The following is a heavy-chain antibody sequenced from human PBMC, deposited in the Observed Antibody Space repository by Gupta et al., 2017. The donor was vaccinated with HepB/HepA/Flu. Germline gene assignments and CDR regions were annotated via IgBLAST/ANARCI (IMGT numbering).Heavy chain of an antibody. CDR1: GGSISSDSHY. D-gene: IGHD2-15*01. J-gene: IGHJ6*02. Sequence: QLLLQESGPGLVKPSETLSLTCTVSGGSISSDSHYWAWIRQPPGKGLEWIGSIFYSGSTYYNPSLTSRVTISVDTSKNQFTVKLSSVTAADTAVYYCARHRYCSGAACYRRGYGMDVWGQGTTVTVSS. CDR3: ARHRYCSGAACYRRGYGMDV. CDR2: IFYSGST. V-gene: IGHV4-39*01.